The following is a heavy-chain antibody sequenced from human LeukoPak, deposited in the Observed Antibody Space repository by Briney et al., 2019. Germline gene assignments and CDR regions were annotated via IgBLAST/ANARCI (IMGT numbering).Heavy chain of an antibody. V-gene: IGHV3-69-1*01. Sequence: PGGSLRLSCAASGSTFSNYGLNWVRQAPGKGLDWVSSIGGVFSIYYADSVKGRFTISRDNAKNSLYLQMNNLRAEDTAVYYCARDEGYTYGEGFDYWGQGTLVTVSS. CDR1: GSTFSNYG. CDR3: ARDEGYTYGEGFDY. J-gene: IGHJ4*02. CDR2: IGGVFSI. D-gene: IGHD5-18*01.